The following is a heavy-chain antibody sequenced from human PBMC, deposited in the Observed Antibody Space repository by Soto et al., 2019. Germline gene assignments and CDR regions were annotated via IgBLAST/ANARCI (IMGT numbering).Heavy chain of an antibody. CDR3: ARDETTVTRYYYYGMDV. J-gene: IGHJ6*02. CDR2: ISSSSSYI. CDR1: GFTFSSYS. V-gene: IGHV3-21*01. Sequence: GGSLRLSCAASGFTFSSYSMNWVRQAPGKGLEWVSSISSSSSYIYYADSVKGRFTISRDNAKNSLYLQMNSLRAEDTAVYYGARDETTVTRYYYYGMDVWGQGTTVTVSS. D-gene: IGHD4-4*01.